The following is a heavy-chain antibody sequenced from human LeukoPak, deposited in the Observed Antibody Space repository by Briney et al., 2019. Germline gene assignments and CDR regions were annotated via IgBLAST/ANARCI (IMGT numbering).Heavy chain of an antibody. CDR3: ARVVVVPAANYYYYYYGMDV. J-gene: IGHJ6*02. D-gene: IGHD2-2*01. Sequence: GASVKVSCKASGYTFTSYDINWVRQATGQGLEWMGRMNPNSGNTGYAQKFQGRVTMTRNTSISTAYMELSSLRSEDTAVYYCARVVVVPAANYYYYYYGMDVWGQGTTVTVFS. V-gene: IGHV1-8*01. CDR1: GYTFTSYD. CDR2: MNPNSGNT.